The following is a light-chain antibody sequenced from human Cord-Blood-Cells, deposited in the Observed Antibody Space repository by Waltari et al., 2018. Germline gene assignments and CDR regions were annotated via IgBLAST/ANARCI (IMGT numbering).Light chain of an antibody. CDR2: EVI. J-gene: IGLJ2*01. CDR1: SSDVGSYNR. V-gene: IGLV2-18*02. Sequence: QSALPQPPSVSGSPGQSVTISCTGTSSDVGSYNRVSWYQQPPGTAPKLMIYEVINRPSGVPDRFSGSKSGNTASLTISGLQAEDEADYYCSSYTSSSTVVFGGGTKLTVL. CDR3: SSYTSSSTVV.